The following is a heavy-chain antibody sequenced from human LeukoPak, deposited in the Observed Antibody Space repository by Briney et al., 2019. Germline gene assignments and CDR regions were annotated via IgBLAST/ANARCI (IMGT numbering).Heavy chain of an antibody. V-gene: IGHV4-59*01. CDR3: ARDYYDFWSGYYYYYYYMDV. J-gene: IGHJ6*03. D-gene: IGHD3-3*01. CDR2: IYYSGST. CDR1: GGSISSYY. Sequence: SETLSLTCTVSGGSISSYYWSWIRQPPGKGLEWIGYIYYSGSTNYNPSLKSRVTISVDTSKNQFSLKLSSVSAADTAVYYCARDYYDFWSGYYYYYYYMDVWGKGTTVTVSS.